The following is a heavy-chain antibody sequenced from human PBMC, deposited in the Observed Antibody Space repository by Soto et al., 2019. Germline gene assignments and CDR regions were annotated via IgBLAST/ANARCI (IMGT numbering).Heavy chain of an antibody. CDR2: IYYSGST. CDR3: ARTAGEVGATCFDY. CDR1: GGSISSSSYY. Sequence: LSLTCTVSGGSISSSSYYWGWIRQPPGKGLEWIGSIYYSGSTYYNPSLKSRVTISVDTSKNQFSLKLSSVTAADTAVYYCARTAGEVGATCFDYWGQGTLVTVSS. D-gene: IGHD1-26*01. V-gene: IGHV4-39*01. J-gene: IGHJ4*02.